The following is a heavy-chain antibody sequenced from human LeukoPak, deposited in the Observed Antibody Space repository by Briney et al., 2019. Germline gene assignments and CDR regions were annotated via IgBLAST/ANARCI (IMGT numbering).Heavy chain of an antibody. CDR3: ARRGIAAAGALSGMDV. J-gene: IGHJ6*02. Sequence: SETLSLTCAVYGGSFSGYYWSWIRQPPGKGLEWIGEINHSGSTNYSPSLKSRVTISVDTSKNQFSLKLSSVTAADTAVYYCARRGIAAAGALSGMDVWGQGTTVTVSS. V-gene: IGHV4-34*01. CDR1: GGSFSGYY. D-gene: IGHD6-13*01. CDR2: INHSGST.